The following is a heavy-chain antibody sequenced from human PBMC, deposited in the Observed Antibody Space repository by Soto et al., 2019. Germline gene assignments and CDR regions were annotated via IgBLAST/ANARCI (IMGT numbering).Heavy chain of an antibody. CDR3: ARDPDYGDYADFDY. D-gene: IGHD4-17*01. CDR1: GYTFTSYA. V-gene: IGHV1-3*01. J-gene: IGHJ4*02. Sequence: ASVKVSCKASGYTFTSYAMHWVRQAPGQRLEWMGWINAGNGNTKYSQKFQGRVTITRDTSASTASMELSSLRSEDTAVYYCARDPDYGDYADFDYWGQGTLVTLSS. CDR2: INAGNGNT.